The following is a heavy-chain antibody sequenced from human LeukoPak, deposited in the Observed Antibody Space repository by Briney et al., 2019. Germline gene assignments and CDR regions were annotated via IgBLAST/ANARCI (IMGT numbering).Heavy chain of an antibody. CDR2: IHPNSGGT. CDR1: GYTFTGYL. CDR3: AREGGMAVAAYFDY. Sequence: GASVKVSCKAPGYTFTGYLVHWVRQAPGQGLEWMGWIHPNSGGTNFGQKFQGRVTMTRDTSISTAYMELNSLRSDDTAVYYCAREGGMAVAAYFDYWGQGTLVTVSS. V-gene: IGHV1-2*02. D-gene: IGHD6-19*01. J-gene: IGHJ4*02.